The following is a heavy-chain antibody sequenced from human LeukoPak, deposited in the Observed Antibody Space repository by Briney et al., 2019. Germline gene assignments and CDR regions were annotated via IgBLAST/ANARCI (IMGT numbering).Heavy chain of an antibody. CDR1: GFTFSTSW. J-gene: IGHJ4*02. D-gene: IGHD6-13*01. CDR2: IKQDGSDK. Sequence: GGSLRLSCAASGFTFSTSWMTWVRQAPGKGLEWVANIKQDGSDKYYMDSVKGRFTISRDNAKNSLYLQMNSLRDEDTAVYYCAKDSGWFRFDYWGQGNLVTVSS. V-gene: IGHV3-7*03. CDR3: AKDSGWFRFDY.